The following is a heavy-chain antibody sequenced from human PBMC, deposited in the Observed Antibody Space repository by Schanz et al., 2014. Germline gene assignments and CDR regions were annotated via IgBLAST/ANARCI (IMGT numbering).Heavy chain of an antibody. J-gene: IGHJ3*01. CDR1: GFTVNTNY. CDR2: MYINSGST. CDR3: ARDGGRDGYNLAFDV. D-gene: IGHD5-12*01. V-gene: IGHV3-53*01. Sequence: EVQLVESGGGLIQPGGSLRLSCAVSGFTVNTNYMSWVRQAPGKGLEWISSMYINSGSTQYADSVKGRFIISRDSSKTTLFLQLNRLTAEATAVYFCARDGGRDGYNLAFDVWGQGTLVTVSS.